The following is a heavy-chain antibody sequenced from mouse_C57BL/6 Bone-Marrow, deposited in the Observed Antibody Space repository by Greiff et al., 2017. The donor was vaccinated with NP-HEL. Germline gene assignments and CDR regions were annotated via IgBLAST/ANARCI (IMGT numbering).Heavy chain of an antibody. CDR3: ARHHYYGSSYAGKNYFDY. CDR1: GYTFTEYT. V-gene: IGHV1-62-2*01. D-gene: IGHD1-1*01. J-gene: IGHJ2*01. Sequence: QVQLQQSGAELVKPGASVKLSCKASGYTFTEYTIHWVKQRSGQGLEWIGWFYPGSGSIKYNEKFKDKATLTADNSSSTVYMELSRLTSEDSAVYFCARHHYYGSSYAGKNYFDYWGQGTTLTVSS. CDR2: FYPGSGSI.